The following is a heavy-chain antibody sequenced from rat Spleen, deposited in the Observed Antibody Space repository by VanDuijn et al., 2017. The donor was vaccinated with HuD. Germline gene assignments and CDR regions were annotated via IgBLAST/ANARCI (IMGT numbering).Heavy chain of an antibody. Sequence: EVQLVESGGDLVQPGRSLTLSCAASGFTFSDYYMAWVRQAPEKGLEWVATIIYDGSRTYYRDSVKGRFTISRDNAESTLYLQMDSLRSEDTATYYCGRRDYGGYGDYWGQGVMVTVSS. D-gene: IGHD1-11*01. CDR2: IIYDGSRT. J-gene: IGHJ2*01. V-gene: IGHV5-7*01. CDR3: GRRDYGGYGDY. CDR1: GFTFSDYY.